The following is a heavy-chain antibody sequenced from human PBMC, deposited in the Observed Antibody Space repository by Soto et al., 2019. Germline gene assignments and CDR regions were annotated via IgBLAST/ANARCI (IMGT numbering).Heavy chain of an antibody. V-gene: IGHV5-10-1*01. J-gene: IGHJ6*02. CDR3: ARHPATDIVVVVAATSGMDV. D-gene: IGHD2-15*01. Sequence: PGESLKISCKGSGYSFTSYWISWVRQMPGKGLEWMGRIDPSDSYTNYSPSFQGHVTISADKSISTAYLQWSSLKASDTAVYYCARHPATDIVVVVAATSGMDVWGQGTTVTVSS. CDR2: IDPSDSYT. CDR1: GYSFTSYW.